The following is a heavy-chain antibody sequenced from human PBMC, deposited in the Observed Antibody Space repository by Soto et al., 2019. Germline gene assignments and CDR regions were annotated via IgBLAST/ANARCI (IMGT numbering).Heavy chain of an antibody. CDR2: IIPIFGTA. Sequence: QVQLVQSGAEVKKPGSSVKVSCKASGGTFSSYAISWVRQAPGQGLEWMGGIIPIFGTANYAQKIQGRVTITADESTSTAYMELSSLRSEDTAVYYCAREELERRGAYYYSYGMDVWGQGTTVTVSS. J-gene: IGHJ6*02. CDR1: GGTFSSYA. D-gene: IGHD1-1*01. V-gene: IGHV1-69*01. CDR3: AREELERRGAYYYSYGMDV.